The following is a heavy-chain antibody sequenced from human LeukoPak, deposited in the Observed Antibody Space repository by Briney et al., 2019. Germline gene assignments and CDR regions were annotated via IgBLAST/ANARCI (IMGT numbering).Heavy chain of an antibody. Sequence: SETLSLTCTVSGGSISSYYWSWIRQPPGKGLKWIGYIYYSGSTNYNPSLKSRVTISVDTSKNQFSLKLSSVTAADTAVYYCARDYYDFWSGQRWFGPWGQGTLVTVSS. CDR3: ARDYYDFWSGQRWFGP. J-gene: IGHJ5*02. D-gene: IGHD3-3*01. CDR1: GGSISSYY. CDR2: IYYSGST. V-gene: IGHV4-59*01.